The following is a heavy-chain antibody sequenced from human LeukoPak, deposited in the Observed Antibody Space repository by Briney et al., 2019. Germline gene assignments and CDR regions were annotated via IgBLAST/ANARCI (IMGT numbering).Heavy chain of an antibody. J-gene: IGHJ4*02. Sequence: GGSLTLSCAPSRLTFSSYSMKWVRHSPGKGLEWVSYISSSSSTIYYADSVKGRFTISRDNAKNSMFLQMNSLRAEDTAVYYCARDSPPDYWGQGTLVTVSS. CDR3: ARDSPPDY. CDR1: RLTFSSYS. V-gene: IGHV3-48*01. CDR2: ISSSSSTI.